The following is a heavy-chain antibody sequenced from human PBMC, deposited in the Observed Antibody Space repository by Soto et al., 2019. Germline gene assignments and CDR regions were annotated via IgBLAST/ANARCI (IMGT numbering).Heavy chain of an antibody. CDR2: INESGST. J-gene: IGHJ4*02. Sequence: QVQLQQWGAGLVKPSETLSLSCAVYGQSFSGHSWAWIRQPPGKGLDWIGEINESGSTYYNPSLKSRVTIAKDTSKNQFSLKLSSVSAADTAAYFCARGSGIVALPGELEDVKYDYWGQGTLVNVSS. D-gene: IGHD1-1*01. CDR3: ARGSGIVALPGELEDVKYDY. V-gene: IGHV4-34*01. CDR1: GQSFSGHS.